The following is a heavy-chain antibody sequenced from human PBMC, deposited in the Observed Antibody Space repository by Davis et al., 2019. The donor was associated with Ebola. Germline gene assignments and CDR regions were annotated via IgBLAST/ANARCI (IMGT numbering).Heavy chain of an antibody. J-gene: IGHJ4*02. V-gene: IGHV1-2*02. CDR3: AREATTISYRFDF. CDR1: GYAFTGYY. D-gene: IGHD3-9*01. CDR2: INPKSGDT. Sequence: ASVKVSCKASGYAFTGYYMHWVRQAPGQGLEWVGWINPKSGDTNYAQKFQDRVTMTRDTSISTAYMELTRLTSDDTAVYYCAREATTISYRFDFWGQGTLVTVSS.